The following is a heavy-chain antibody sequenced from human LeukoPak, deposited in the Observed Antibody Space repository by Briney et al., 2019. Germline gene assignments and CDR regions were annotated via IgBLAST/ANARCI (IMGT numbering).Heavy chain of an antibody. CDR3: ARIAGDYGEFDY. CDR2: IYSGGST. D-gene: IGHD4-17*01. Sequence: GGSLRLSCAASGFTVSSNYMSWVRQAPGRGLEWVSVIYSGGSTYYADSVKGRFTISRDNSMNTLYLQMNSLRAEDTAVYYCARIAGDYGEFDYWGQGTLVTVSS. V-gene: IGHV3-66*01. CDR1: GFTVSSNY. J-gene: IGHJ4*02.